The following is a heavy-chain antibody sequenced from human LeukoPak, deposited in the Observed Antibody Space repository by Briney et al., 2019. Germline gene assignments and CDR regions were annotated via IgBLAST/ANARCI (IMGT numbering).Heavy chain of an antibody. V-gene: IGHV4-61*02. CDR3: ARGGTGTTGGLFSHYYYYYYMDV. CDR1: GGSISSGSYY. CDR2: IYTSGSA. J-gene: IGHJ6*03. D-gene: IGHD1-7*01. Sequence: SETLSLTCTVSGGSISSGSYYWSWIRQPAGKGLEWIGRIYTSGSANYNPSLKSRVTISVDTSKNQFSLKLSSVTAADTAVYYCARGGTGTTGGLFSHYYYYYYMDVWGKGTTVTVSS.